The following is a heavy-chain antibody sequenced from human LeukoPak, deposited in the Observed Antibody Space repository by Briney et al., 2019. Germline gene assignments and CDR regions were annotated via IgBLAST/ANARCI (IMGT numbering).Heavy chain of an antibody. V-gene: IGHV3-33*01. CDR2: IWYDGSNK. CDR1: GFTFSSYG. J-gene: IGHJ3*01. Sequence: GRSLRLSCVASGFTFSSYGMYWVRQAPGKGLEWVAVIWYDGSNKYYADSVKGRFTISRDNSKNTLYLQMNSLRAEDTAVYYCARVLCSGGTCLDAFDVWGQGTMVTVSS. D-gene: IGHD2-15*01. CDR3: ARVLCSGGTCLDAFDV.